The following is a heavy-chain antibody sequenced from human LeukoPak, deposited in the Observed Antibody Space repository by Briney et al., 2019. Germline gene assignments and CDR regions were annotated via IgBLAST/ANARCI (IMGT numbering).Heavy chain of an antibody. CDR1: GYTFTGYY. CDR2: MNPNSGNT. CDR3: ARGRKYSSSSRRSYYYYMDV. V-gene: IGHV1-8*03. J-gene: IGHJ6*03. D-gene: IGHD6-6*01. Sequence: ASVKVSCKASGYTFTGYYMHWVRQATGQGLEWMGWMNPNSGNTGYAQKFQGRVTITRNTSISTAYMELSSLRSEDTAVYYCARGRKYSSSSRRSYYYYMDVWGKGTTVTVSS.